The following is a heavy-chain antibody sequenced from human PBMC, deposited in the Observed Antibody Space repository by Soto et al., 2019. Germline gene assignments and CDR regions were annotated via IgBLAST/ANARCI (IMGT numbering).Heavy chain of an antibody. V-gene: IGHV3-53*01. Sequence: PGGSLRLSCAASGLTFSNSPMTWVRQAPGKGLEWVSVIYSGGSTYYADSVKGRFTISRDNSKNTLYLQMNSLRAEDTAVYYCASDNYYDSSGSRDYWGQGTLVTVSS. J-gene: IGHJ4*02. D-gene: IGHD3-22*01. CDR2: IYSGGST. CDR1: GLTFSNSP. CDR3: ASDNYYDSSGSRDY.